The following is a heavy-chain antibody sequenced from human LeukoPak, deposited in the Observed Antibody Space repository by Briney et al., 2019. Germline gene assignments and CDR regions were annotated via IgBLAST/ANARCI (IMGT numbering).Heavy chain of an antibody. CDR3: ASAYDSSGYYLDY. Sequence: SETLSLTCTVSGGSISSYYWSWIRQPPGKGPEWIGYIYYSGSTNYNPSLKSRVTISVDTSKNQFSLKLSSVTAADTAVYYCASAYDSSGYYLDYWGQGTLVTVSS. V-gene: IGHV4-59*08. CDR2: IYYSGST. J-gene: IGHJ4*02. CDR1: GGSISSYY. D-gene: IGHD3-22*01.